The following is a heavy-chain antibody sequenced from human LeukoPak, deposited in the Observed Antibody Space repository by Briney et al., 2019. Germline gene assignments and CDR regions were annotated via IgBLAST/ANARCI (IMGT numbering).Heavy chain of an antibody. J-gene: IGHJ6*02. CDR1: GGSISSYY. D-gene: IGHD3-16*01. Sequence: SETLSLTCTVSGGSISSYYWSWIRQPPGKGLEWIGYIYYSGSTNYNPSLKSRVTISVDTSKNQFSLKLSSVTAADTAVYYCARVGGDYGMDVWGQGTTVTVSS. CDR2: IYYSGST. V-gene: IGHV4-59*01. CDR3: ARVGGDYGMDV.